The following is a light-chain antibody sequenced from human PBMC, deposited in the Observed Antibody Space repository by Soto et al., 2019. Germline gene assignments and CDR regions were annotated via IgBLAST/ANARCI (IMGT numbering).Light chain of an antibody. CDR1: SSDIGAYDF. J-gene: IGLJ2*01. Sequence: QSALTQPASVSGSPGQSITISCTGSSSDIGAYDFVSWYQQYPDKAPQLMIYDVSIGPSSVSDRFSGSKSSNTASLTISGVQPEDEADYYCSSYTSASTVVFGGGTKLTVL. CDR2: DVS. V-gene: IGLV2-14*03. CDR3: SSYTSASTVV.